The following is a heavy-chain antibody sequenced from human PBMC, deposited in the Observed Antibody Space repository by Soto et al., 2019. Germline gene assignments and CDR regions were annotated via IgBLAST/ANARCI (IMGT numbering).Heavy chain of an antibody. V-gene: IGHV1-69*02. CDR3: TRVAGMGPVISGYYYDMDV. Sequence: QVQLVQSGAEVKKPGSSVKVSCEASGDTFSRHTISWVRQAPGQGLEWMGRIIPILGIANYAQKFQGRVTITADKSTSTAYMDLSSLRSEDTAVYYWTRVAGMGPVISGYYYDMDVGGKGTTVTVSS. J-gene: IGHJ6*03. D-gene: IGHD2-21*01. CDR2: IIPILGIA. CDR1: GDTFSRHT.